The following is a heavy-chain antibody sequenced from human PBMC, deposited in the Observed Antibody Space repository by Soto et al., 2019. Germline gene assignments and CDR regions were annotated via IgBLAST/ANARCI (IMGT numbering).Heavy chain of an antibody. CDR3: APWFGAFDY. J-gene: IGHJ4*02. D-gene: IGHD3-10*01. V-gene: IGHV3-30*03. Sequence: QVQLVESGGGVVQPGRSLGLSCAASGFTFSSYGMHWVRQAPGKGLEWVAVISYDGSNKYYADSVKGRFTISRDNSKNTLYLQMNSLRAADTAVYYCAPWFGAFDYWGQGTLVTVSS. CDR2: ISYDGSNK. CDR1: GFTFSSYG.